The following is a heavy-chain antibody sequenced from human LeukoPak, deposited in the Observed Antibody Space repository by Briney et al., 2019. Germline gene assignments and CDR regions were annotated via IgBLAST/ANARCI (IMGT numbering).Heavy chain of an antibody. J-gene: IGHJ4*02. V-gene: IGHV4-59*11. Sequence: SETLSLTCSVSGGSISGHYWTWIRQPPGKGLEWIGQIHYTGKPDYNPSLKSRITISVDTSKNQFSLKLSSVTAADTAVYYCARDLSGSFDYWGQGTLVTVSS. D-gene: IGHD3-10*01. CDR2: IHYTGKP. CDR3: ARDLSGSFDY. CDR1: GGSISGHY.